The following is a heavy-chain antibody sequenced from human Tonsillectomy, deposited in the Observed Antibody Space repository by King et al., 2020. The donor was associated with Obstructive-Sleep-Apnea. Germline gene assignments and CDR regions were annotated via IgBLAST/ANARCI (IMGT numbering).Heavy chain of an antibody. CDR1: GLSFSSHG. V-gene: IGHV3-30*18. J-gene: IGHJ4*02. D-gene: IGHD1-7*01. CDR3: AKGTLELDY. Sequence: VQLVESGGGVVQPGRSLRLSCDASGLSFSSHGMHWVRQAPGKGLEWVALISYDGSYQYYADSVKGRFTISRDNSKNTVFLQMNSLRIDDTATYYCAKGTLELDYWGQGTLVSVSS. CDR2: ISYDGSYQ.